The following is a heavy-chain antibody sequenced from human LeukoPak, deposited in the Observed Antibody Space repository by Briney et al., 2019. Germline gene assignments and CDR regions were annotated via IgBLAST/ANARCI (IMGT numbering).Heavy chain of an antibody. CDR2: MYHGGST. Sequence: SETLSLTCAVSGGSISSGGFSWSWIRQPPGKGLEWIGYMYHGGSTYYNPSLESRVTISVDRSKNQFSLKLSSVTDADTAVYYCASTNDFGDYMGAWGQGTLVTVSS. V-gene: IGHV4-30-2*01. CDR3: ASTNDFGDYMGA. CDR1: GGSISSGGFS. D-gene: IGHD4-17*01. J-gene: IGHJ5*02.